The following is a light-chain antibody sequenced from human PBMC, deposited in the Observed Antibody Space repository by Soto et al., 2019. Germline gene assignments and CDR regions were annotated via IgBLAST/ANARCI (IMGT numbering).Light chain of an antibody. Sequence: EIVVTQSPDSLAVSLGERATINFKSSQSVLYSSNNKNYLAWYQQKPRQPPKLLIYWASTRESGVPDRFSGSGSGTDFTLTISSLHPDDFATYYCQEYNNYWAFGQGTKVDIK. CDR2: WAS. CDR1: QSVLYSSNNKNY. J-gene: IGKJ1*01. V-gene: IGKV4-1*01. CDR3: QEYNNYWA.